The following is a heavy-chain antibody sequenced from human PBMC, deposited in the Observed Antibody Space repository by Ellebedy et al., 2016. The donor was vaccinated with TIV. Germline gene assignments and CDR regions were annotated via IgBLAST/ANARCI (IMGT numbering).Heavy chain of an antibody. D-gene: IGHD5-12*01. CDR3: ARGNSGYDAVYLDY. Sequence: PGGSLRLSCAASGFTFSSYAMHWVRQAPGKGLEWVAVISYNGSNKYYADSVKGRFTLSREKSKKTLYLQMNSLRAEDTAVYYCARGNSGYDAVYLDYWGQGTLVTVSS. J-gene: IGHJ4*02. CDR1: GFTFSSYA. CDR2: ISYNGSNK. V-gene: IGHV3-30-3*01.